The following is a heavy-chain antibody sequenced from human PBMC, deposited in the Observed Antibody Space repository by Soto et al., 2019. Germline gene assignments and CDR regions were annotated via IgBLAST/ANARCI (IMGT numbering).Heavy chain of an antibody. Sequence: ASVKVSCKASGYTFTGYYMHWVRQAPGQGLEWMGWINPNSGGTNYAQKFQGRVTITADESTSTAYMELSSLRSEDTAVYYCALGVPATFDYWGQGTLVTVSS. CDR3: ALGVPATFDY. J-gene: IGHJ4*02. V-gene: IGHV1-2*02. CDR1: GYTFTGYY. D-gene: IGHD7-27*01. CDR2: INPNSGGT.